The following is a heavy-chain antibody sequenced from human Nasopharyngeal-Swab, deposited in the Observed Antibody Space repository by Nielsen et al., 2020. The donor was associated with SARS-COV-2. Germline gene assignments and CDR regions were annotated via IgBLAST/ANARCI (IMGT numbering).Heavy chain of an antibody. V-gene: IGHV3-30-3*01. CDR3: AKVARGVYNYMDV. CDR1: GFTFSRFV. D-gene: IGHD2-8*01. CDR2: ISHDGVIE. J-gene: IGHJ6*03. Sequence: GESLKISCAASGFTFSRFVMNWVRQSPGKGLEWVAVISHDGVIEYYADSVKGRFTISRDNSQNLLFLQMSSLRAEDTAVYYCAKVARGVYNYMDVWGKGTTVTVSS.